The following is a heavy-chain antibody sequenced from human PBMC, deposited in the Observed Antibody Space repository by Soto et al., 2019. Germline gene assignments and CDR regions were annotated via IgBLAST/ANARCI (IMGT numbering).Heavy chain of an antibody. D-gene: IGHD5-12*01. CDR1: GVTLSNAW. V-gene: IGHV3-15*01. CDR3: TTLKVAVAAFDI. J-gene: IGHJ3*02. Sequence: PAGSMSLSCSASGVTLSNAWMSWVRQALGKGLDWVGRIKNKTDGVTIDYAAPVKGRFNISRDESKNTLYLQMNSLKPEDTAVYYCTTLKVAVAAFDIWGQGTMVT. CDR2: IKNKTDGVTI.